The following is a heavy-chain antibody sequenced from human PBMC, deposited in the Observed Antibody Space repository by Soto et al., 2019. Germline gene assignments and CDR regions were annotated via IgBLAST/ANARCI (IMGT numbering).Heavy chain of an antibody. V-gene: IGHV3-9*01. Sequence: EVQLVESGGGLVQPGRSLRLSCAPSGFAFDQYAMHWVREDPGKGLGWVSVLSGNSDNIGYADSVKGRFTISRHNAQNSLYLQMNSLRAEDTARYYCAKALGSSFLYNAEYFHYWGQGTLVTVSS. CDR2: LSGNSDNI. D-gene: IGHD3-3*01. CDR3: AKALGSSFLYNAEYFHY. CDR1: GFAFDQYA. J-gene: IGHJ1*01.